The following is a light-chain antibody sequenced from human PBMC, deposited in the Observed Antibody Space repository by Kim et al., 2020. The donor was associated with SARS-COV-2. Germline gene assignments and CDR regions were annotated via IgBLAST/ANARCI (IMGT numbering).Light chain of an antibody. J-gene: IGKJ1*01. Sequence: RATINCKSSQSVLYSSNNQNYLAWYQQKPRQPPKLLIYWASTRELGVPDRFSGSGSGTDFTLTISSLQAEDVAVYFCQQYYTTPTFGQGTKVEIK. CDR3: QQYYTTPT. CDR1: QSVLYSSNNQNY. CDR2: WAS. V-gene: IGKV4-1*01.